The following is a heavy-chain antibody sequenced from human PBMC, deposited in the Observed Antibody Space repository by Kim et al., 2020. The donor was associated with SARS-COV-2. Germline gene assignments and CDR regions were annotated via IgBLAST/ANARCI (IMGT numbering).Heavy chain of an antibody. D-gene: IGHD3-9*01. J-gene: IGHJ4*02. CDR3: AKLSRYFDWVRPIDY. V-gene: IGHV3-23*01. Sequence: SVKGRFTISEDNAKNTLYLQTNSLRAEDTAVYYCAKLSRYFDWVRPIDYWGQGTLVTVSS.